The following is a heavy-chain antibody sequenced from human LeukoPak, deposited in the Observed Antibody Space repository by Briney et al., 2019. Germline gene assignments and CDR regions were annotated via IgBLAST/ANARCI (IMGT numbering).Heavy chain of an antibody. J-gene: IGHJ4*02. D-gene: IGHD3-9*01. CDR2: INPDSGGT. V-gene: IGHV1-2*02. CDR3: ARTSYDILTGYYVADDY. Sequence: ASVKVSCKASGYTFTGYYMHWVRQAPGQGLEWMGWINPDSGGTNYAQKFQGRVTMTRDTSISTAYMELSRLRSDDTAVYYCARTSYDILTGYYVADDYWGQGTLVTVSS. CDR1: GYTFTGYY.